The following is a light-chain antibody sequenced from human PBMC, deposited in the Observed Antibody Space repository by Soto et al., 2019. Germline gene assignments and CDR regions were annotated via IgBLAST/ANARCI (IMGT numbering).Light chain of an antibody. CDR1: SSNIESNF. V-gene: IGLV1-47*01. J-gene: IGLJ2*01. CDR3: TVWDDSLRGRL. Sequence: QSVLTQPPSASGTPGQRVTISCSGSSSNIESNFVYWYQQFPGTAPRLLIYRNNQRPSGVPDRFSGSKSGTSASLAISALRSEDEADYYCTVWDDSLRGRLFGGGTQVTVL. CDR2: RNN.